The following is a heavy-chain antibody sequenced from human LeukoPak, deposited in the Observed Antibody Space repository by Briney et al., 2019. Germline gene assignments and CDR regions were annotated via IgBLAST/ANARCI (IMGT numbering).Heavy chain of an antibody. Sequence: GGSLRLSCAASGFTFSSSAMSWVRQVPGKGLEWVSAISGSGVSTYYADSVKGRFTISRDNSKNTLYLQMNSLRAEDTAKYYCAKDRPFDYWGQGTLVTVSS. CDR2: ISGSGVST. CDR3: AKDRPFDY. J-gene: IGHJ4*02. V-gene: IGHV3-23*01. CDR1: GFTFSSSA.